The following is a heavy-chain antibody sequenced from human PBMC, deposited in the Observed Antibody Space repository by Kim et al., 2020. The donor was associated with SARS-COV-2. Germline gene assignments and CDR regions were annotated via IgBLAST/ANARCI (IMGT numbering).Heavy chain of an antibody. J-gene: IGHJ5*02. CDR3: ARVAYYYDSSGYSQVINWFDP. Sequence: ASVKVSCKASGYTFTSYGISWVRQAPGQGLEWMGWISAYNGNTNYAQKLQGRVTMTTDTSTSTAYMELRSLRSDDTAVYYCARVAYYYDSSGYSQVINWFDPWGQGTLVTVSS. V-gene: IGHV1-18*04. D-gene: IGHD3-22*01. CDR1: GYTFTSYG. CDR2: ISAYNGNT.